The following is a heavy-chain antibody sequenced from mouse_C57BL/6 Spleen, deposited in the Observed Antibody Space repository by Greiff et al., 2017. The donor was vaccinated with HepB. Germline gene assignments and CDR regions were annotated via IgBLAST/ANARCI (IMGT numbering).Heavy chain of an antibody. CDR1: GFSLTSYA. CDR2: IWTGGGT. Sequence: QVQLKESGPGLVAPSQSLSITCTVSGFSLTSYAISWVRQTPGKGLEWLGVIWTGGGTNYNSALKSRLSISKDNSKSQVFLKMNSLQTDDTARYYCAREDYGSSYGRGPFAYWGQGTLVTVSA. V-gene: IGHV2-9-1*01. D-gene: IGHD1-1*01. CDR3: AREDYGSSYGRGPFAY. J-gene: IGHJ3*01.